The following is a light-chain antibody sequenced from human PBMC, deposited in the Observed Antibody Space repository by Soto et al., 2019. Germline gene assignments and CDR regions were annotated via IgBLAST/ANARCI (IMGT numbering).Light chain of an antibody. CDR2: EVS. Sequence: QSVLTQPPSASGSPGQSVTISCTGTSXDVGGYNYVSWYQQHPGKAPKLIIYEVSKRPSGVPDRFSGSKSGSTASLTVSGLQAEDEADYYCSSYAGSNIHYVFGTGTKVTVL. CDR1: SXDVGGYNY. CDR3: SSYAGSNIHYV. J-gene: IGLJ1*01. V-gene: IGLV2-8*01.